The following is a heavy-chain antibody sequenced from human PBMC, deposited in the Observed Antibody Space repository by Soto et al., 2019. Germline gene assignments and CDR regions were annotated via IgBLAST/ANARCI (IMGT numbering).Heavy chain of an antibody. CDR1: GFTFSSVA. V-gene: IGHV3-23*01. D-gene: IGHD1-1*01. CDR3: AKERWGSRRPWNVWFDP. Sequence: EMQLLESGGGLVQPGGSLRLSCAASGFTFSSVAMSWVRQAPGKGLEWVSSISGNAANTYYADSVRGRFTISRDSSKNPLYRQMNSLTAEDTAIYYCAKERWGSRRPWNVWFDPSGQGPLVTVSS. CDR2: ISGNAANT. J-gene: IGHJ5*02.